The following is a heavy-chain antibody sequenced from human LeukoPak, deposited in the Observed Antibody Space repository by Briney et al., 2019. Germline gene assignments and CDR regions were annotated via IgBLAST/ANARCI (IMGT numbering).Heavy chain of an antibody. CDR1: GGSISSYY. J-gene: IGHJ6*04. Sequence: PSETLSLTCTVSGGSISSYYWSWIRQPPGKGLEWIGEINHSGSTNYNPSLKGRVTISVDTSKNQFSLKLSSVTAADTAVYYCARAGVYYGSGRDVWGKGTTVTVSS. CDR2: INHSGST. D-gene: IGHD3-10*01. V-gene: IGHV4-34*01. CDR3: ARAGVYYGSGRDV.